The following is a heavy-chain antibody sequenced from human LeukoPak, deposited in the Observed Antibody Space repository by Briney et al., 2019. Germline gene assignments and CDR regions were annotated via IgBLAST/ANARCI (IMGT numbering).Heavy chain of an antibody. CDR3: ARGHGEDCGGDCPPLQAYGMDV. CDR2: IIPIFGTA. D-gene: IGHD2-21*02. Sequence: SVKVSCKSSGGTFSSYAIIWVRQAPGQGLEWMGGIIPIFGTANYAQKFQGRVTITADESTSTAYMELSSLRSEDTAVYYCARGHGEDCGGDCPPLQAYGMDVWGQGTTVTVSS. V-gene: IGHV1-69*01. J-gene: IGHJ6*02. CDR1: GGTFSSYA.